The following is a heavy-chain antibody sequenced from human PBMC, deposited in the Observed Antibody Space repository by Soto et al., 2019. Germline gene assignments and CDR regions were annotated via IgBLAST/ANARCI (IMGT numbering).Heavy chain of an antibody. CDR2: ISPFGGAT. V-gene: IGHV1-46*01. J-gene: IGHJ6*02. CDR1: GHSVSNDY. D-gene: IGHD3-16*01. Sequence: ASVKVSCKASGHSVSNDYLHWVRQAPGQGFEWLGLISPFGGATAYAQRFMGRVTVTMDKSSTTFYLELSSLRSDDTAVYYCAKGRGGKTVANFGMDVWGQGVTVTVSS. CDR3: AKGRGGKTVANFGMDV.